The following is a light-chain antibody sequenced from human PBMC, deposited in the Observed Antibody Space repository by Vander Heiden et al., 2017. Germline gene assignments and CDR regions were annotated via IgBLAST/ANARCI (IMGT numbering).Light chain of an antibody. V-gene: IGLV3-1*01. J-gene: IGLJ1*01. CDR2: QDN. Sequence: SYELTQPPSVSVSPGQTASITCSGDKLGDKYACWYQQKPGQSPVLVIYQDNKRPSGIPGRFSGSNSGNTATLTISGTQAMDEADYYCQAWDSSTASYVFGTGTKVTVL. CDR1: KLGDKY. CDR3: QAWDSSTASYV.